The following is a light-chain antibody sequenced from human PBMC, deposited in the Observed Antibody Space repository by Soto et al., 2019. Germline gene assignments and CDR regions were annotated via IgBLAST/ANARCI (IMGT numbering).Light chain of an antibody. CDR1: QSVRSY. Sequence: EIVLTQSPATLSLSPGERATLSCRATQSVRSYLAWYKQKPGQAPRLLIYDASNRATGVPARFSGSGSGTDFTLTISSLEPEDFAVYYCQHRSNWPPVTFGPGTRLEI. V-gene: IGKV3-11*01. CDR3: QHRSNWPPVT. CDR2: DAS. J-gene: IGKJ5*01.